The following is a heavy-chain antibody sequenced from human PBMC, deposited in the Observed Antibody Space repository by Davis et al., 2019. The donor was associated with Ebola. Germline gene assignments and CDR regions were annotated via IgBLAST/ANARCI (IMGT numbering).Heavy chain of an antibody. J-gene: IGHJ6*03. D-gene: IGHD4-11*01. CDR2: ISGSGGST. CDR3: AKDKHYSNHYYYYYMDV. V-gene: IGHV3-23*01. CDR1: GFTFSSYA. Sequence: GGSLRLSCAASGFTFSSYAMSWVRQAPGKGLEWVSAISGSGGSTYYADSVKGRFTISRDNSKNTLYLQMNRLRAEDTAVYYCAKDKHYSNHYYYYYMDVWGKGTTVTVSS.